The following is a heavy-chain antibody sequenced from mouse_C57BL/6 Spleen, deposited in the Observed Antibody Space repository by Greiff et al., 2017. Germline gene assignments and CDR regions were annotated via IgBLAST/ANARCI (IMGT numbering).Heavy chain of an antibody. D-gene: IGHD3-2*02. CDR2: IYPGDGDT. Sequence: VQLQQSGPELVKPGASVKISCKASGYAFSSSWMNWVKQRPGKGLEWIGRIYPGDGDTNYNGKVKGKATLTADKSSSTAYMQLSSLTSEDSAVYFCARSGNSSGLFDYWGQGTTLTVSS. CDR3: ARSGNSSGLFDY. J-gene: IGHJ2*01. V-gene: IGHV1-82*01. CDR1: GYAFSSSW.